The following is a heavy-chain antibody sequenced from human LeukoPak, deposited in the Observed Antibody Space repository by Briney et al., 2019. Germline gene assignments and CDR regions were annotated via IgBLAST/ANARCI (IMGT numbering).Heavy chain of an antibody. D-gene: IGHD2-2*02. CDR3: ARDNRSHCSSTSCYMFDY. V-gene: IGHV4-59*01. J-gene: IGHJ4*02. CDR1: GGSISSYY. CDR2: IYYSGGT. Sequence: SETLSLTCTVSGGSISSYYWSWIRQPPGKGLEWIGYIYYSGGTNYNPSLKSRVTISVDTSKNQFSLKLSSVTAADTAVYYCARDNRSHCSSTSCYMFDYWGQGTLVTVSS.